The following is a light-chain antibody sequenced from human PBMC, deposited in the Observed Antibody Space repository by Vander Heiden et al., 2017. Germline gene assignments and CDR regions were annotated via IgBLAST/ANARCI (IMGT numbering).Light chain of an antibody. Sequence: QSVLTQPPSVSGAPGQRVLISCTGSSSNIGARYDVHWYQQLPGTAPKLLIYANSNRPSGVPDRFSGSQSGTSASLAITGLQAEDEADYYCQSYDSSLDVVFGGGTKLTVL. J-gene: IGLJ2*01. CDR3: QSYDSSLDVV. V-gene: IGLV1-40*01. CDR1: SSNIGARYD. CDR2: ANS.